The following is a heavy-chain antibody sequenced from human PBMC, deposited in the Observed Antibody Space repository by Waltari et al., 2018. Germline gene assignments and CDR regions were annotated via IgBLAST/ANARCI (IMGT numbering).Heavy chain of an antibody. Sequence: EVQLVESGGGLVKPGGSLRLSCAASGFTFSNAWMSWVRQAPGKGLEWVGRIKSKTDGGTTDYAAPVKGRFTISRDDSKNTLYLQMNSLKTEDTAVYYCTTESGYDSRGGMDVWGQGTMVTVSS. V-gene: IGHV3-15*01. CDR1: GFTFSNAW. D-gene: IGHD5-12*01. CDR3: TTESGYDSRGGMDV. J-gene: IGHJ6*02. CDR2: IKSKTDGGTT.